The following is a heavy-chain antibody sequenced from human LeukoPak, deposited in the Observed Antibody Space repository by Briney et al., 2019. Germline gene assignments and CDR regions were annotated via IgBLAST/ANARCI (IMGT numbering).Heavy chain of an antibody. D-gene: IGHD6-6*01. CDR2: IYYSGST. V-gene: IGHV4-30-4*08. J-gene: IGHJ4*02. CDR1: GGSISSGDYY. Sequence: PSETLSLTCTVSGGSISSGDYYWSWIRQPPGKGLEWIGYIYYSGSTYYNPSLKSRVTISVDTSKNQFSLKLSSVTAADTAVYYCARLRAARVAPIDYWGQGTLVTVSS. CDR3: ARLRAARVAPIDY.